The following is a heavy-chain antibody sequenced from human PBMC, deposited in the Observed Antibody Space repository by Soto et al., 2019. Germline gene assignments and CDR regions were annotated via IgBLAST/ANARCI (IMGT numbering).Heavy chain of an antibody. CDR3: ASSLLVGYGLEGESD. CDR1: GYTFTSYG. Sequence: QVQLVQSGAEVKKPGASVKVSCKASGYTFTSYGISWVRQAPGQGLEWMGWISAYNGNTNYAQKPQGRVTMTTDTSTSTAYMELRSLRSDDTAVYYFASSLLVGYGLEGESDWGQGTLVTVSS. J-gene: IGHJ4*02. D-gene: IGHD2-8*02. V-gene: IGHV1-18*01. CDR2: ISAYNGNT.